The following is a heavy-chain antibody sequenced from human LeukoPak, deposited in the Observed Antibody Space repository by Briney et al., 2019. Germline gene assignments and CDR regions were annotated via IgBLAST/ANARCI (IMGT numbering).Heavy chain of an antibody. J-gene: IGHJ4*02. Sequence: PGGSLRLSCVVHGFTFGDHYVSWIRQAPGKGLDWIAYISNSGTVEHYADSVRGRFTISRDSAKRSVFLQMSSLRSEDTAVYYCAPSPRYCSSTSCLLLDWGQGTLVTVSS. CDR2: ISNSGTVE. V-gene: IGHV3-11*04. CDR1: GFTFGDHY. CDR3: APSPRYCSSTSCLLLD. D-gene: IGHD2-2*01.